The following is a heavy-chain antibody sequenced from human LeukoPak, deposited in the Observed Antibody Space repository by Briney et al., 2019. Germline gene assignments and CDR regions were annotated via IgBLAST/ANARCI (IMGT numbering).Heavy chain of an antibody. J-gene: IGHJ4*02. D-gene: IGHD6-19*01. Sequence: SETLSLTCTVSGGSISSYYWSWIRQPPGKGLEWIGYIYYSGSTNYNPSLKSRVTISVDTSKNQFSLKLSSVTAADTAVYYCARDTIQWLEYWGQGTLVTVSS. CDR3: ARDTIQWLEY. CDR2: IYYSGST. V-gene: IGHV4-59*01. CDR1: GGSISSYY.